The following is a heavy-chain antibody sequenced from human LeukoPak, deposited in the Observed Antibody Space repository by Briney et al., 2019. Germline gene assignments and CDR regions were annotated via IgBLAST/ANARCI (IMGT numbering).Heavy chain of an antibody. CDR3: ARGPTSGLIYFDY. CDR1: GFTFSDHY. Sequence: GGSLRLSCAASGFTFSDHYMDWVRQAPGKGLEWVGRTRNKANSYTTEYAASVRGRFTISRDDSKNSLYLQMNSLKTEDTAVYYCARGPTSGLIYFDYWGQGTLVTVSS. V-gene: IGHV3-72*01. CDR2: TRNKANSYTT. D-gene: IGHD2-8*01. J-gene: IGHJ4*02.